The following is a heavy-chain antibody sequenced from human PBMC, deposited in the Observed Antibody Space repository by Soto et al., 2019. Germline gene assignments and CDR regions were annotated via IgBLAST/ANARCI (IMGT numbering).Heavy chain of an antibody. V-gene: IGHV1-69*13. J-gene: IGHJ4*02. D-gene: IGHD5-12*01. CDR3: ARDSVAAINAFDD. CDR2: IIPIFGTA. Sequence: SVKVSCKASGGTFSSYAISWVRQAPGQGLEWMGGIIPIFGTANYAQKFQGRVTITADESTSTAYMELSSLRSEDTAVYYCARDSVAAINAFDDWGQGTLVTVAS. CDR1: GGTFSSYA.